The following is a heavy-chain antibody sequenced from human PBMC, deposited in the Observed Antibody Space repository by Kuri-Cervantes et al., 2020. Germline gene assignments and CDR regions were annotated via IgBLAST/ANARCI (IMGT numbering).Heavy chain of an antibody. CDR2: IYHSGST. CDR1: GYSISSGYY. Sequence: SETLSLTCTVSGYSISSGYYWGWIRQPPGKGLEWIGSIYHSGSTYYNPSPKSRVTISVDTSKNQFSLKLSSVTAADTAVYYCARVTVTTIASFDYWGQGTLVTVSS. V-gene: IGHV4-38-2*02. CDR3: ARVTVTTIASFDY. D-gene: IGHD4-17*01. J-gene: IGHJ4*02.